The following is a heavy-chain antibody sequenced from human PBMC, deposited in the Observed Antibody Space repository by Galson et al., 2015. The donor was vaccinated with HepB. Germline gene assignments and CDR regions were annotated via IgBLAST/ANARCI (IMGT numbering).Heavy chain of an antibody. V-gene: IGHV3-30-3*01. D-gene: IGHD4-17*01. Sequence: SLRLSCAASGFTFSSYAMHWVRQAPGKGLEWVAVISYDGSNKYYADSVKGRFTISRDNSKNTLYLQMNSLRAEDTAVYYCARQEWVTTAAFDIWGQGTMVTVSS. CDR3: ARQEWVTTAAFDI. J-gene: IGHJ3*02. CDR1: GFTFSSYA. CDR2: ISYDGSNK.